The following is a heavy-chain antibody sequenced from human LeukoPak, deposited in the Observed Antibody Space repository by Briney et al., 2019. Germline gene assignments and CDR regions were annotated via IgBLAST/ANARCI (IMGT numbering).Heavy chain of an antibody. CDR2: IYSGGTT. J-gene: IGHJ4*02. CDR1: GFIVSSNF. CDR3: ARDMAYYTSSGYGYFVY. D-gene: IGHD3-22*01. Sequence: PGGSLRISCAASGFIVSSNFMSRVSQAPGKGLKWVSVIYSGGTTQYADSVKGRFTISRDNSKNTLYLQMNSLRAEDSAVYYCARDMAYYTSSGYGYFVYWGQGTLVTVSS. V-gene: IGHV3-66*01.